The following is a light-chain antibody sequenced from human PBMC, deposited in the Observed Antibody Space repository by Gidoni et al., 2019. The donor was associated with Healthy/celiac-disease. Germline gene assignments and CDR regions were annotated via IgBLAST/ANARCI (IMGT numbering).Light chain of an antibody. CDR3: YSTDSSGTV. V-gene: IGLV3-10*01. CDR1: ALPKKY. Sequence: SYELTRPPSVSVSPGQTARITCSGDALPKKYAYWYQQKSGQAPVLVIYEVSKRPSGIPERFSGSSSGTMATLTISGAQVEDEADYYCYSTDSSGTVFGGGTKLTVL. CDR2: EVS. J-gene: IGLJ3*02.